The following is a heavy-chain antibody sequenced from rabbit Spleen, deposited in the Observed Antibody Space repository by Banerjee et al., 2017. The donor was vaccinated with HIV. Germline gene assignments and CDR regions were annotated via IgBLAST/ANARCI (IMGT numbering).Heavy chain of an antibody. D-gene: IGHD8-1*01. CDR3: ARDGAGGSYFAL. Sequence: QEQLKETGGGLVQPGGSLTLSCKASGFDLSNYGVSWVRQAPGKGLEWIGYIDPVFDTTYYATWVNGRFTISSHNAQNTLYLQLNSLTAADTATYFCARDGAGGSYFALWGQGTLVTVS. CDR2: IDPVFDTT. V-gene: IGHV1S47*01. J-gene: IGHJ4*01. CDR1: GFDLSNYG.